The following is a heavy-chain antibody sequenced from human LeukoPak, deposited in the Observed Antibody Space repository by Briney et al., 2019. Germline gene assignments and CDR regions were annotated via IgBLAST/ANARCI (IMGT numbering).Heavy chain of an antibody. CDR3: ARDPLILGWFLEMATITSYFDY. J-gene: IGHJ4*02. CDR1: RFTFSDYW. V-gene: IGHV3-74*01. CDR2: INRDGGGT. Sequence: PGGSLRLSCAASRFTFSDYWMHWVRQAPGKGLVWVSRINRDGGGTTYADSVKGRFTISRDNAKNSLYLQMNSLRAEDTAVYYCARDPLILGWFLEMATITSYFDYWGQGTLVTVSS. D-gene: IGHD5-24*01.